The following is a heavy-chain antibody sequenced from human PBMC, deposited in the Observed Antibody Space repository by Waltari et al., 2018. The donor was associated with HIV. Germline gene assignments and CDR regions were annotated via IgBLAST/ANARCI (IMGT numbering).Heavy chain of an antibody. CDR3: ASTNYYDSSARAFDI. D-gene: IGHD3-22*01. J-gene: IGHJ3*02. V-gene: IGHV1-69*01. Sequence: YAQKFQGRVTITADESTSTAYMELSSLRSEDTAVYYCASTNYYDSSARAFDIWGQGTMVTVSS.